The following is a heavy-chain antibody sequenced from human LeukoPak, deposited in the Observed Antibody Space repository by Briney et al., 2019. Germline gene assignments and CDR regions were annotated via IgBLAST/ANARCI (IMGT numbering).Heavy chain of an antibody. V-gene: IGHV4-4*02. J-gene: IGHJ4*02. Sequence: SETLSLTCAVSGGSISSSNWWSWIRPPPGKGLEWIGEIYHSGSTKYNSSLKSRVTISVDTSKNQFSLSLDSVTAADTAVYYCARGLASGYPPIPFDYWGQGTLVTVSS. CDR2: IYHSGST. D-gene: IGHD3-3*01. CDR1: GGSISSSNW. CDR3: ARGLASGYPPIPFDY.